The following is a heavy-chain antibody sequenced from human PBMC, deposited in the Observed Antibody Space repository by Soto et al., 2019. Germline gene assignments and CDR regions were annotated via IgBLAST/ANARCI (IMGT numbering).Heavy chain of an antibody. Sequence: EVQLLESGGGLVQPGGSLRLSCATSGFTFINYAMAWVRQAPGKGLEWVSIISGEGSSTPYADFVKGRFIISRDSYTNTLYLQMGSLRAEDTAVYYCAKARLYNSPFDNWGQGTVVSVSS. D-gene: IGHD3-16*01. J-gene: IGHJ4*02. CDR3: AKARLYNSPFDN. CDR2: ISGEGSST. CDR1: GFTFINYA. V-gene: IGHV3-23*01.